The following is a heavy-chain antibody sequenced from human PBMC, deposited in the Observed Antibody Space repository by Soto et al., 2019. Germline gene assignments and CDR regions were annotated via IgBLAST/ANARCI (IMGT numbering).Heavy chain of an antibody. D-gene: IGHD5-18*01. J-gene: IGHJ4*02. V-gene: IGHV1-2*02. Sequence: EASVEVSCKTSGFTFTGYYINWGRQAPGQGLEWMGWINPDTGDTKYAQRFQGRVALTSDTSINTAYMDLSRLRPDDTAVFYCARGPQLWLPPSDYWGQGTLVTVSS. CDR2: INPDTGDT. CDR3: ARGPQLWLPPSDY. CDR1: GFTFTGYY.